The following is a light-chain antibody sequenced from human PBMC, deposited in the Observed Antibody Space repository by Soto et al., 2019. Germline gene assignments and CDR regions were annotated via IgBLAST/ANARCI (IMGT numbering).Light chain of an antibody. J-gene: IGLJ1*01. V-gene: IGLV2-8*01. Sequence: QSVLTQPPSASGSPGQSVTISCTGTSSDVGGYNYVSWYQQHPGKAPKLMIYGVSKRPSGVPDRFSGSKSGNTASLTVSGLQAEDEADYYCSSYAGSNNFPYVFGTGTKLTVL. CDR3: SSYAGSNNFPYV. CDR1: SSDVGGYNY. CDR2: GVS.